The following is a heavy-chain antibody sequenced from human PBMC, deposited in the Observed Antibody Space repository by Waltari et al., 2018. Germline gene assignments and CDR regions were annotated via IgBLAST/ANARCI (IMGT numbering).Heavy chain of an antibody. V-gene: IGHV1-69-2*01. D-gene: IGHD6-6*01. CDR1: GYTFTDYY. CDR2: VDPEDGET. J-gene: IGHJ4*02. Sequence: EVQLVLSGAAVKKLGATVKLSCKVSGYTFTDYYIHWVQQAPGKGLEWMGLVDPEDGETIYAEKFQGRVTITADTSTDTAYMELSSLRSEDTAVYYCASGRYSSSLGDYWGQGTLVTVSS. CDR3: ASGRYSSSLGDY.